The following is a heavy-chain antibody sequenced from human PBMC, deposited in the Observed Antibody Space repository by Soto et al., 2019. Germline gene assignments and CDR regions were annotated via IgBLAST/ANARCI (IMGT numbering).Heavy chain of an antibody. V-gene: IGHV1-69*06. D-gene: IGHD1-1*01. Sequence: QVHLVQSGAEVKSPGSAVKVSCKVSGAGDTFSNYGLNWMRQAPGQGLEWMGGTIPAFGTANYEQKFQGRVTIPADTSTTTAYMELSSLRSDDTAVYYCWRHDKTALPPLDSWGQGTLVSVSS. J-gene: IGHJ4*02. CDR2: TIPAFGTA. CDR3: WRHDKTALPPLDS. CDR1: GAGDTFSNYG.